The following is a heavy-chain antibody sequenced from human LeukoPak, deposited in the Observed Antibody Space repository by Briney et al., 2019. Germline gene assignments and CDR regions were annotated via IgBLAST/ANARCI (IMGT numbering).Heavy chain of an antibody. CDR1: GGSISNYY. J-gene: IGHJ4*02. Sequence: PSETLSLTCTVSGGSISNYYWSWIRQPPGEGLEWIGFISYSGSTNYNPSLKSRVTIPVHTSKSQYSMKSSSVTAANTAVDYLARHYYGSGSYSVDFDYWGQGTLVTVSS. CDR2: ISYSGST. D-gene: IGHD3-10*01. V-gene: IGHV4-59*08. CDR3: ARHYYGSGSYSVDFDY.